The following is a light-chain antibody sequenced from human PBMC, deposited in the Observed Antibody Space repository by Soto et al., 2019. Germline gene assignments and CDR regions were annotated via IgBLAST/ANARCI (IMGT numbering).Light chain of an antibody. CDR2: GAS. J-gene: IGKJ1*01. CDR1: QSVSSSY. V-gene: IGKV3-20*01. Sequence: ESVLTQSPGTLSLSPGERATLSCRASQSVSSSYLAWYQQKPGQAPRLLIYGASSRATGIPDRFSGSGSGTDFTLTISRLEPEDFAVYYCQKYGSSPVTFGQGTKVEIK. CDR3: QKYGSSPVT.